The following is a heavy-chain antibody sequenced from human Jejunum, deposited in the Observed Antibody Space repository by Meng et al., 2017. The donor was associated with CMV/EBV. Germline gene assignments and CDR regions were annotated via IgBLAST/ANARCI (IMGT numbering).Heavy chain of an antibody. J-gene: IGHJ4*02. CDR3: ARDGLGYELTS. CDR2: VPHVGNT. V-gene: IGHV4-34*01. D-gene: IGHD5-18*01. Sequence: VCGGALIHQYCTCVLQSPGTGLDGIVKVPHVGNTSYNTSLKSRLTRSVDTSKNQFSRILRSVTAADNGVYYCARDGLGYELTSWGQGTLVTVSS. CDR1: GGALIHQY.